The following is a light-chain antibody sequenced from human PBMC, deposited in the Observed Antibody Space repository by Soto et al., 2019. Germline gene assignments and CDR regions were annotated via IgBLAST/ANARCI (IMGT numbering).Light chain of an antibody. CDR1: SGHSSYA. J-gene: IGLJ3*02. Sequence: QLVLTQSPSASASLGASVKLTCTLSSGHSSYAIAWHQQQREKGPRYLMKLNSDGSHSKGDGIPDRFSGSSSGAERSLTISSLQSEDEADYYCQTWGTGFWVFGGGTKVTVL. CDR3: QTWGTGFWV. CDR2: LNSDGSH. V-gene: IGLV4-69*01.